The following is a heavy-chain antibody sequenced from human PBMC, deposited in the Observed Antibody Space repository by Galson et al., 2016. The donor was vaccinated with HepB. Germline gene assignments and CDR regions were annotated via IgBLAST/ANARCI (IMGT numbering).Heavy chain of an antibody. V-gene: IGHV4-61*01. CDR2: IYYSGST. CDR3: AREGWYYGMDV. J-gene: IGHJ6*02. CDR1: GGSVSSATYY. D-gene: IGHD2-15*01. Sequence: SETLSLTCTVSGGSVSSATYYWTWIRQPPGKGLEWIGYIYYSGSTSYNPSLKSRVTISLDTSKNQFSLKVSSVTAADTAVYYCAREGWYYGMDVWGLGTTVTVSS.